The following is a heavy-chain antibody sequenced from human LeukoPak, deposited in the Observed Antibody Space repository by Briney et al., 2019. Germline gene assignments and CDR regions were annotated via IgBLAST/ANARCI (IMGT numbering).Heavy chain of an antibody. J-gene: IGHJ4*02. CDR2: INSDGSST. CDR1: EFTFSAYW. D-gene: IGHD6-6*01. Sequence: GGSLRLYCAASEFTFSAYWMHWVRQAPGKGLVWVSRINSDGSSTNYADSVKGRFTISRDNSKNTLYLQVNSLRADDTAVYYCARGLYTSSSSFDWGQGTLVTVSS. V-gene: IGHV3-74*01. CDR3: ARGLYTSSSSFD.